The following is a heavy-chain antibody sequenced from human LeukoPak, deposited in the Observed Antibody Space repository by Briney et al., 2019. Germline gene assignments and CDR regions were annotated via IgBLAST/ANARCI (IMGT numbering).Heavy chain of an antibody. Sequence: GASVTVSCKYSVYTFTNYDLNWVRQAAGQGLEWMGFVTPNSGNTGYAQKLQGRVTMTRDNSINTAYMELSSLRPEDTAVYYGARFRYDYGDRPDYWGQGTLVTVSS. J-gene: IGHJ4*02. CDR3: ARFRYDYGDRPDY. D-gene: IGHD4/OR15-4a*01. V-gene: IGHV1-8*01. CDR1: VYTFTNYD. CDR2: VTPNSGNT.